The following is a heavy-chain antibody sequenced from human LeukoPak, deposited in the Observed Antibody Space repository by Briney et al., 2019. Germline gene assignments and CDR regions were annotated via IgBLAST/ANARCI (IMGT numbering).Heavy chain of an antibody. D-gene: IGHD3-10*01. CDR1: GFTFSSHG. V-gene: IGHV3-30*03. Sequence: GSLRLSCAASGFTFSSHGIHWVRQAPGKGLEWVAFISNSAKTKYYEDSVKGRFTISRDNSKNMMYLQMNSLRPEDTALYYCARDYGSESYTFDYWGQGTLVTVSS. J-gene: IGHJ4*02. CDR2: ISNSAKTK. CDR3: ARDYGSESYTFDY.